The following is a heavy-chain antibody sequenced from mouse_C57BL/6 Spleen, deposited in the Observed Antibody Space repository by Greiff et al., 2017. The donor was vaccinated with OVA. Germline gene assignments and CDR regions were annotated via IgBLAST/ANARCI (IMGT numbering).Heavy chain of an antibody. D-gene: IGHD2-3*01. V-gene: IGHV2-9-1*01. Sequence: VHLVESGPGLVAPSQSLSITCTVSGFSLTSYAISWVRQPPGKGLEWLGVIWTGGGTNYNSALKSRLSISKDNSKSQVFLKMNSLQTDDTARYYCATYDGYPAWFAYWGQGTLVTVSA. J-gene: IGHJ3*01. CDR3: ATYDGYPAWFAY. CDR1: GFSLTSYA. CDR2: IWTGGGT.